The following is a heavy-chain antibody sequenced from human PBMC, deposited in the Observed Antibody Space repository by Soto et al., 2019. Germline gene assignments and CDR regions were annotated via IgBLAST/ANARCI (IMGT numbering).Heavy chain of an antibody. CDR3: ALDLSWFDP. Sequence: GPSVKVSCKASGGTFSSYAISWVRQAPGQGLEWMGGIIPIFGTANYAQMFQGRVTITADKSTSTAYMELSSLRSEDTAVYYCALDLSWFDPWGQGTLVTVSS. CDR1: GGTFSSYA. CDR2: IIPIFGTA. J-gene: IGHJ5*02. V-gene: IGHV1-69*06.